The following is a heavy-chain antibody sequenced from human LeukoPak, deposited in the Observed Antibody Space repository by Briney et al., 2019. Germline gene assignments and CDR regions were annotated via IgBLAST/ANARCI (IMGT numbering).Heavy chain of an antibody. CDR1: GDSVNSGAYH. D-gene: IGHD1-26*01. Sequence: PSETLSLTCTVSGDSVNSGAYHWSWLRQPAGKEPEWIGRIYPLETTNYNPSLKSRVAISVDTSKNQFSLKLSSVTAADTAVYYCARDRAGGSYSYFDYWGQGTLVTVSS. CDR3: ARDRAGGSYSYFDY. V-gene: IGHV4-61*10. J-gene: IGHJ4*02. CDR2: IYPLETT.